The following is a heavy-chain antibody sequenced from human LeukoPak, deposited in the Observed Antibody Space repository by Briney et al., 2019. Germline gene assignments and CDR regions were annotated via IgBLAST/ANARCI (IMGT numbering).Heavy chain of an antibody. V-gene: IGHV3-74*03. CDR3: ARDLGYSIDY. D-gene: IGHD5-18*01. CDR1: GFTFSSYW. J-gene: IGHJ4*02. CDR2: INSDESIT. Sequence: GGSLRLSCAASGFTFSSYWIHWVRQAPGKGLVWVSLINSDESITTYADSVKGRFTISRDNAKNTLYLQMNSLRPEDTAVYYCARDLGYSIDYRGQGTLVTVSS.